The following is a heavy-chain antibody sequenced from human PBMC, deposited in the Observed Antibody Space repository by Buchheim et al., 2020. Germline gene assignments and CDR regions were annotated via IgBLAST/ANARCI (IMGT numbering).Heavy chain of an antibody. CDR1: GVPTGSGTHY. V-gene: IGHV4-31*03. J-gene: IGHJ5*02. D-gene: IGHD3-10*01. CDR3: AGQKRPRGGIDP. Sequence: QVQLQESGPGLVKPSQTLSLTCTVSGVPTGSGTHYWTWIRQFPGKGLEWIGYVYKTANTFYNPSLRGRLTISVDTSNQFSLTLTSVTAADTAIYFCAGQKRPRGGIDPWGQGT. CDR2: VYKTANT.